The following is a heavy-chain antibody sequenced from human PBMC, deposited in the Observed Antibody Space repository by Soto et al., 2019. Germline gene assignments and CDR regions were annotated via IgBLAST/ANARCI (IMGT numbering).Heavy chain of an antibody. CDR1: GFTFSSYA. D-gene: IGHD3-10*01. J-gene: IGHJ5*02. Sequence: GGSLRLSCAASGFTFSSYAMSWVRQAPGKGLEWVPAISGSGGSTYYADSVKGRFTVSRDNSKNTLYLQMNSLRAEDTAVYYCAKRVLLWFGEENNWFDPWGQGTRVTVAS. V-gene: IGHV3-23*01. CDR2: ISGSGGST. CDR3: AKRVLLWFGEENNWFDP.